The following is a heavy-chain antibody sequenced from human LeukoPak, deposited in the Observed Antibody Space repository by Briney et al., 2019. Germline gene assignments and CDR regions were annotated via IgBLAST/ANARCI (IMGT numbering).Heavy chain of an antibody. Sequence: GGSLRLSCAASGFTFSSYAMSWVRQAPGKGLEWVSAISGSGGSAYYADSVKGRFTISRDNSKNTLYLQMNSLRAEDTAVYYCAKAQTVTTVGYWGQGTLVTGSS. J-gene: IGHJ4*02. V-gene: IGHV3-23*01. D-gene: IGHD4-17*01. CDR2: ISGSGGSA. CDR1: GFTFSSYA. CDR3: AKAQTVTTVGY.